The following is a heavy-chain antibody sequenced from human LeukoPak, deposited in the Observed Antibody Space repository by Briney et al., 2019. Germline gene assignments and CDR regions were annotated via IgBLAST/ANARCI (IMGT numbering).Heavy chain of an antibody. CDR1: GFTVSNTG. V-gene: IGHV3-15*01. CDR2: IRRKSDGGTT. J-gene: IGHJ4*02. Sequence: GGSLRLSCGASGFTVSNTGMSWVRQAPGKGLEWVGRIRRKSDGGTTDYAAPVKGRFTISREDSKNTLYLETNSLNTEDTAVYYCITDKNSGWFGIFDSWGQGTLVTVSS. D-gene: IGHD6-19*01. CDR3: ITDKNSGWFGIFDS.